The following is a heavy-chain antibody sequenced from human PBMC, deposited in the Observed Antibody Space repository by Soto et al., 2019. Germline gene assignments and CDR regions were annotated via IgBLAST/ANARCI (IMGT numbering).Heavy chain of an antibody. J-gene: IGHJ6*03. CDR2: ISAYNGNT. D-gene: IGHD1-1*01. V-gene: IGHV1-18*01. CDR1: GYTFTSYG. CDR3: AREGGLTGTTSYYYYYYMDV. Sequence: ASVKVSCKASGYTFTSYGISWVRQAPGQGLEWMGWISAYNGNTNYAQKLQGRVTMTTDTSTSTAYMELRSLRSDDTAVYYCAREGGLTGTTSYYYYYYMDVWGKGTTVTVSS.